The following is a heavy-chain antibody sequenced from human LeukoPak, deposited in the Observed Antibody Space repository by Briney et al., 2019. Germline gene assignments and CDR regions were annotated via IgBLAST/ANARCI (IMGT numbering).Heavy chain of an antibody. CDR3: AGDRATSYFDY. Sequence: GGSLRLSCAASGFTFSSYAMSWVRQAPGKGLEWVAFIWYDGSNKYYTDSVKGRFTISRDNSKNTLYLQMNSLRAEDTAVYYCAGDRATSYFDYWGRGALVTISS. D-gene: IGHD1-26*01. J-gene: IGHJ4*02. V-gene: IGHV3-33*08. CDR1: GFTFSSYA. CDR2: IWYDGSNK.